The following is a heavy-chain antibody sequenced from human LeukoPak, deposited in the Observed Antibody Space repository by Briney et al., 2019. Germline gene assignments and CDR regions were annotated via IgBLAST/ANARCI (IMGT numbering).Heavy chain of an antibody. CDR1: GGSMRSYY. D-gene: IGHD3-22*01. V-gene: IGHV4-59*01. J-gene: IGHJ3*02. CDR3: ARGPYSYDSSGAFDI. CDR2: IYSSGST. Sequence: SETLSLTCSVSGGSMRSYYWSWIRQPPGKGLEWIGYIYSSGSTNYNPALKSRITILVDTSKNQFSLKLSSVTAADTAVYFCARGPYSYDSSGAFDIWGQGTMVTVSS.